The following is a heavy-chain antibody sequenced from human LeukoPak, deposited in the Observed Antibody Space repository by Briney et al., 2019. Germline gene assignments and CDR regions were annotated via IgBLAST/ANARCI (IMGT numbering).Heavy chain of an antibody. V-gene: IGHV3-33*06. D-gene: IGHD5-18*01. J-gene: IGHJ3*02. Sequence: GGSLRLSCAASGFTFSSYGMHRVRQAPGKGLEWVAVIWYDGSNKYYADSVKGRFTISRDNSKNTLYLRMDSLRAEDTAVYYCAKDLYSYGPDAFDIWGQGTMVTVSS. CDR1: GFTFSSYG. CDR2: IWYDGSNK. CDR3: AKDLYSYGPDAFDI.